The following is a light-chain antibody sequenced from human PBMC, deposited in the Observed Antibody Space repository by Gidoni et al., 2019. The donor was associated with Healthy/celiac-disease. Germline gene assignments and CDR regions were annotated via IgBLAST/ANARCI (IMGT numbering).Light chain of an antibody. CDR1: QSLLHSNGYNY. J-gene: IGKJ3*01. CDR2: LGS. Sequence: DIVMTQSPLSLSVTPGETASISCRSSQSLLHSNGYNYLDWYLQKPGQSPQLLIYLGSNRASGVPDRFRGSGSGTDFTLKISRVEAEDVEVYYCMQALQTPPFTFGRGTKVDIK. V-gene: IGKV2-28*01. CDR3: MQALQTPPFT.